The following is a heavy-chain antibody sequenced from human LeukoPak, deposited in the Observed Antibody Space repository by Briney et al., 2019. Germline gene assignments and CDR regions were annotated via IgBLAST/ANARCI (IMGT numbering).Heavy chain of an antibody. CDR3: ARRGYGPPGY. CDR2: INHSGST. V-gene: IGHV4-34*01. D-gene: IGHD3-10*01. Sequence: PSETLSLTCGVSGGSISSSYYWSWIRQPPGKGLEWIGEINHSGSTNYNPSLKSRVTISVDTSKNQFSLKLSSVTAADTAVYYCARRGYGPPGYWGQGTLVTVSS. J-gene: IGHJ4*02. CDR1: GGSISSSYY.